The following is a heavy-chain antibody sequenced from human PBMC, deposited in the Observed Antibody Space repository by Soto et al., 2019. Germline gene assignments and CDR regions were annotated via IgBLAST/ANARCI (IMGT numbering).Heavy chain of an antibody. D-gene: IGHD4-4*01. J-gene: IGHJ3*02. CDR3: ARHYSNYDAPDAFDI. CDR2: IIPILGIA. V-gene: IGHV1-69*02. Sequence: ASVKVSCKASGGTFSSYTISWVRQAPGQGLEWMGRIIPILGIANYAQKFQGRVTITADKSTSTAYMELSSLRSEDTAVYYCARHYSNYDAPDAFDIWGQGTMVTVSS. CDR1: GGTFSSYT.